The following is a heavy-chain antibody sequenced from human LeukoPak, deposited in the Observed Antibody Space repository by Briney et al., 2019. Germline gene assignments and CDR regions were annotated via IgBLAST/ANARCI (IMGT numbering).Heavy chain of an antibody. V-gene: IGHV1-69*04. CDR2: IIPILGIA. Sequence: ASVKVSCKASGGTFSSYAISWVRQAPGQGLEWMGRIIPILGIANYAQKFQGRVTITADESTSTAYMELSSLRSEDTAVYYCASVDTAMGPQYFQHWGQGTLVTVSS. D-gene: IGHD5-18*01. J-gene: IGHJ1*01. CDR3: ASVDTAMGPQYFQH. CDR1: GGTFSSYA.